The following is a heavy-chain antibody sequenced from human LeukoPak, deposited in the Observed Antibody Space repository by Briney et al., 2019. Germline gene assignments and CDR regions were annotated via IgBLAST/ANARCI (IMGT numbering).Heavy chain of an antibody. D-gene: IGHD6-19*01. CDR3: ARDQGIAVAGSHYYGMDV. CDR1: GFTFSSYG. CDR2: ISYDGSNK. V-gene: IGHV3-30*03. J-gene: IGHJ6*02. Sequence: GGSLRLSCAASGFTFSSYGMHWVRQAPGKGLEWVAVISYDGSNKYYADSVKGRFTISRDNSKNTLYLQMNSLRAEDTAVYYCARDQGIAVAGSHYYGMDVWGQGTTVTVSS.